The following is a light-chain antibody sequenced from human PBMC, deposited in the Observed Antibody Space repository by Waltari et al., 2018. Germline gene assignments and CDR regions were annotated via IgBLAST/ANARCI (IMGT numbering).Light chain of an antibody. J-gene: IGLJ2*01. CDR1: SAHSTYA. CDR3: QTWSIGLV. V-gene: IGLV4-69*01. Sequence: QLVVTQSPSASASLGASVKLTCTLSSAHSTYAIAWHQRQPEKGLRYLLKLNADGSHTKGDGIPDRFSVSSSGAERYLTISSLQSEDEADYYCQTWSIGLVFGGGTKLTVL. CDR2: LNADGSH.